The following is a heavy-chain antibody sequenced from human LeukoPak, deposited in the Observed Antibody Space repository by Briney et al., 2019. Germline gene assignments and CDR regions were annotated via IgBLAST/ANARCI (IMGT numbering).Heavy chain of an antibody. CDR1: GDSVSSKSVS. D-gene: IGHD7-27*01. Sequence: SHTLSLTCAISGDSVSSKSVSWHWIRPSPSRGLEYLGRTRYRSTWNTFYSLSVQGRISINAHTSRNQVSLRLNSVTPEDTALYNCVRDFNWAFDYWGQGTLVTVSS. CDR2: TRYRSTWNT. V-gene: IGHV6-1*01. J-gene: IGHJ4*02. CDR3: VRDFNWAFDY.